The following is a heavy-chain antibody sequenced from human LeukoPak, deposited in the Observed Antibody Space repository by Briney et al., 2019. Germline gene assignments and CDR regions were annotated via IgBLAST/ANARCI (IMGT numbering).Heavy chain of an antibody. CDR2: ISGRGGST. J-gene: IGHJ6*02. V-gene: IGHV3-23*01. Sequence: GGSLRLSCAASGSTFSGYAMTWVRQAPGKGLEWVSAISGRGGSTYYADSVKGRFTISRDNSKNTLYLQMNSLRAEDTAVYYCAKAPPDSYYYYYGMDVWGQGTTVTVSS. CDR1: GSTFSGYA. CDR3: AKAPPDSYYYYYGMDV. D-gene: IGHD5-18*01.